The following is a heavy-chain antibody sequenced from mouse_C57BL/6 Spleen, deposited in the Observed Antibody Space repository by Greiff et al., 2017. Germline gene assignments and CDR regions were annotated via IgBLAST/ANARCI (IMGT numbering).Heavy chain of an antibody. V-gene: IGHV1-82*01. Sequence: VQRVESGPELVKPGASVKLSCKASGYAFSSSWMNWVKQRPGKGLEWIGRIYPGDGATNYNGKFKGKATLTADKSSSTAYMQLSSLTSEDSAVYFCARDVYDGGFDYWGQGTTLTVSS. CDR1: GYAFSSSW. D-gene: IGHD2-2*01. CDR2: IYPGDGAT. CDR3: ARDVYDGGFDY. J-gene: IGHJ2*01.